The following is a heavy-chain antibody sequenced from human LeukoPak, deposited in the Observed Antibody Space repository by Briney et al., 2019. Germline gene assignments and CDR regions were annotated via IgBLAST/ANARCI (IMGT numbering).Heavy chain of an antibody. D-gene: IGHD3-10*01. J-gene: IGHJ4*02. CDR3: AKNVLLWFGELSY. Sequence: GGSLRLSCAASGFTFSSYAMSWVRQAPGKGLEWVSAISSSGGSTYYADSVKGRFTISRDNSKNTLYLQMNSLRAEDTAVYYCAKNVLLWFGELSYWGQGTLVTVSS. CDR2: ISSSGGST. V-gene: IGHV3-23*01. CDR1: GFTFSSYA.